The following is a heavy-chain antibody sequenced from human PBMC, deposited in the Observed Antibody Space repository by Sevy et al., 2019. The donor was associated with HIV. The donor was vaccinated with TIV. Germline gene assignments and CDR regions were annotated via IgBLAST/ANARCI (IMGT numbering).Heavy chain of an antibody. CDR1: GFTFSGSA. CDR3: TTYLGYCRSTSCHYYFDN. V-gene: IGHV3-73*01. D-gene: IGHD2-2*03. Sequence: GGSLRLSCAASGFTFSGSALHWVRQASGKGLEWVGRIRMKANSYATAYAASVKGRFTISRDDSKNSAYLQMNSLKTEDTAVYCCTTYLGYCRSTSCHYYFDNWGQGNLVTVSS. CDR2: IRMKANSYAT. J-gene: IGHJ4*02.